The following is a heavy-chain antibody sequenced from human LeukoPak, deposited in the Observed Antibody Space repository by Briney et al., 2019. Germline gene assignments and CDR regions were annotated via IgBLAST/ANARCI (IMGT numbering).Heavy chain of an antibody. V-gene: IGHV1-69*13. D-gene: IGHD6-6*01. CDR1: GGTFSSYA. J-gene: IGHJ4*02. CDR3: ARDGYSSSSFTPFDY. Sequence: SVKVSCKASGGTFSSYAISWVRQAPGQGLEWMGGIIPIFGTANYAQKFQGRVTITADESTSTAYMELSSLRSEDTAVCYCARDGYSSSSFTPFDYWGQGTLVTVSS. CDR2: IIPIFGTA.